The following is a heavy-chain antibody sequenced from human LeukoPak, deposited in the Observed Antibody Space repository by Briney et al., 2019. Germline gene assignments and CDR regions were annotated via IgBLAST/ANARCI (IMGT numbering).Heavy chain of an antibody. J-gene: IGHJ4*02. Sequence: SVKVSCKASGGTFSSYAISWVRQAPGQGLEWMGRIIPILGIANYARKFQGRVTITADKSTSTAYMELSSLRSEDTAVYYCARESVAARPPYYFDYWGQGTLVTVSS. CDR2: IIPILGIA. CDR3: ARESVAARPPYYFDY. CDR1: GGTFSSYA. V-gene: IGHV1-69*04. D-gene: IGHD6-6*01.